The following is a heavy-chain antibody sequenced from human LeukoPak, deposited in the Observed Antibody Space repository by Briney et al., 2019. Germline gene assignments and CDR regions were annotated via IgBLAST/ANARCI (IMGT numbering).Heavy chain of an antibody. V-gene: IGHV1-69*06. D-gene: IGHD5-18*01. J-gene: IGHJ4*02. Sequence: SVKVSCKASGGTFSSYAISWVRQAPGQGLEWMGGIIPIFGTANYAQKFQGRVTITADKSTSTAYMELSSLRSEDTAVYYCASGTAMVSWDYWGQGTLVTVSS. CDR2: IIPIFGTA. CDR1: GGTFSSYA. CDR3: ASGTAMVSWDY.